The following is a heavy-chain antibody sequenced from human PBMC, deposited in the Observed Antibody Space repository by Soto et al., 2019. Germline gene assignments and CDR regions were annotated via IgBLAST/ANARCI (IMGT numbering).Heavy chain of an antibody. D-gene: IGHD6-13*01. J-gene: IGHJ5*02. CDR3: ARVPYSSSYANWFDL. Sequence: QVQVQESGPGLVKTSQTLSLTCTVSGGSISSGGYYWSWIRQHPGKGLEWIGYIYYSGSTYYNPSLKSRVTISVDTSKNQFSLKLSSVTAADTAVYYCARVPYSSSYANWFDLWGPGTLVTVSS. CDR2: IYYSGST. CDR1: GGSISSGGYY. V-gene: IGHV4-31*03.